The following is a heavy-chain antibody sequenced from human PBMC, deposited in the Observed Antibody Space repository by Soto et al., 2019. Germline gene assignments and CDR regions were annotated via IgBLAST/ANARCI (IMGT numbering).Heavy chain of an antibody. J-gene: IGHJ6*03. V-gene: IGHV1-18*01. CDR1: GYTFVCAG. Sequence: ASVKVSCKAYGYTFVCAGITWVRYAPGQGLEWMGWMSAYNGNTNYAQKLQGRVTMTTDPSTSTAYMELRSLRSDDTAVYYCARSPEAVDYYYMDVWGKGTTVTVSS. CDR2: MSAYNGNT. CDR3: ARSPEAVDYYYMDV.